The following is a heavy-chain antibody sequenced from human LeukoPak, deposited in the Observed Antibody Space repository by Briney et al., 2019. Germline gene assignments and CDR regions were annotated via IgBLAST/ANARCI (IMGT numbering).Heavy chain of an antibody. J-gene: IGHJ4*02. CDR1: GGSISSSSYY. CDR2: IYYSGST. Sequence: PSETLSLTCTVSGGSISSSSYYWGWIRQPPGKGLEWIGSIYYSGSTYYNPSLKSRVTISVDTSKNQFSLKLSSVTAADTAVCYCARLVRGVIANPDYWGQGTLVTVSS. CDR3: ARLVRGVIANPDY. V-gene: IGHV4-39*01. D-gene: IGHD3-10*01.